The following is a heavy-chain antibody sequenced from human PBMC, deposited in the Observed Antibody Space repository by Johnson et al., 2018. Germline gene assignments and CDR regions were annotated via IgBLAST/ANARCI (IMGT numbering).Heavy chain of an antibody. V-gene: IGHV3-74*01. CDR3: VKDLVAPALNY. CDR2: IHSDHTHGIYT. Sequence: VQLQESGGDLVQPGGSLRLSCAASGFTFSDYWMHWVRQAPGKGLVWVSRIHSDHTHGIYTNYAASVQGRFTIARDNSKNTLYLQVNSLRVEDTAIYYCVKDLVAPALNYWGQGTLVIVS. CDR1: GFTFSDYW. J-gene: IGHJ4*02. D-gene: IGHD2-8*02.